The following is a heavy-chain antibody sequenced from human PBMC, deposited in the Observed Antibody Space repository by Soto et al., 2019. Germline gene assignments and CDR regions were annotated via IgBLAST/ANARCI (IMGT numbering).Heavy chain of an antibody. J-gene: IGHJ4*02. V-gene: IGHV3-15*01. CDR2: IKSKTDGGTT. CDR3: TTGPTFWSGSINNN. D-gene: IGHD3-3*01. CDR1: GFTFSNAW. Sequence: GGSLRLSCAASGFTFSNAWMSWVRQAPGKGLEWVGRIKSKTDGGTTDYAAPVKGRFTISRDDSKNTLYLQMNSLKTEDTAVYYCTTGPTFWSGSINNNWGQGTLVTVSS.